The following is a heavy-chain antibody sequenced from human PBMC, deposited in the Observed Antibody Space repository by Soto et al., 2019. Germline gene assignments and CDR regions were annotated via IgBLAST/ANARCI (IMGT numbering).Heavy chain of an antibody. CDR1: GFSFSTYS. Sequence: GGSLRLSCEASGFSFSTYSMHLVRQAPGQGLEWVSSIGRRSDIYYADSVKGRFTISRDNAKNSVSLQMNSLRDEDTAVDYWAKVGYGYDSSGYYLTPFDYWGQGTLVTVSS. CDR2: IGRRSDI. V-gene: IGHV3-21*01. CDR3: AKVGYGYDSSGYYLTPFDY. D-gene: IGHD3-22*01. J-gene: IGHJ4*02.